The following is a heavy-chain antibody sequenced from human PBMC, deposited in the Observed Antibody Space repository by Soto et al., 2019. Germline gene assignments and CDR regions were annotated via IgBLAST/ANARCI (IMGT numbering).Heavy chain of an antibody. Sequence: QVPLVESGGGVVQPGKSLRLSCAASGFNFSSYAIPWVRQAPGKGLEWVALISSDGSKTYYTDSVKGRFTISRDNSKNSLSLQMNSLRAEDTAMYNCVRGYRILDYWGQGTLVTVSS. J-gene: IGHJ4*02. CDR2: ISSDGSKT. CDR3: VRGYRILDY. V-gene: IGHV3-30-3*01. D-gene: IGHD3-16*02. CDR1: GFNFSSYA.